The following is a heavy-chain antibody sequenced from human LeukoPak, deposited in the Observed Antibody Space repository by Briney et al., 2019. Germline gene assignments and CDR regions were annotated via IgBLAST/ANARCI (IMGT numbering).Heavy chain of an antibody. V-gene: IGHV1-18*01. CDR1: GYTFSSYD. J-gene: IGHJ6*03. CDR2: ISGSNGNT. D-gene: IGHD6-6*01. CDR3: ARQGYSSSSYMDV. Sequence: ASVKVSCKASGYTFSSYDISWVRQAPGQGLEWMGWISGSNGNTRYAQKFQGRVTMTTDTSTSTAYMELRSLRSDDTAVYYCARQGYSSSSYMDVWGKGTTVTVSS.